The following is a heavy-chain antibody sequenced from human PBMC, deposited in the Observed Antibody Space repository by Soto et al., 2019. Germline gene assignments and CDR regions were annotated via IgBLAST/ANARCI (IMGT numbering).Heavy chain of an antibody. V-gene: IGHV3-21*06. D-gene: IGHD3-10*01. J-gene: IGHJ4*02. Sequence: GGSLRLSCAAPGFTFSSHAMNWVRQAPGKGLEWISSIDSSSSFIYYADSVKGRFTISRDNAKNSVFLHMSSLRADDTAVYYCSRDPLWFGEMGYFDYWGQGALVTVSS. CDR1: GFTFSSHA. CDR2: IDSSSSFI. CDR3: SRDPLWFGEMGYFDY.